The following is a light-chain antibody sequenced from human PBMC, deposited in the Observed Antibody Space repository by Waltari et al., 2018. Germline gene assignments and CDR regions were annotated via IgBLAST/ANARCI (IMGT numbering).Light chain of an antibody. CDR3: CSYAGSSTLV. CDR2: DVS. Sequence: QSALTQPASVSGPPGPSLTLSCPGTSSDVGGSNYVSWYQQHPGKAPKLMIYDVSKRPSGVSNRFSGSKSGNTASLTISGLQAEDEADYYCCSYAGSSTLVFGGGTKLTVL. V-gene: IGLV2-23*02. CDR1: SSDVGGSNY. J-gene: IGLJ2*01.